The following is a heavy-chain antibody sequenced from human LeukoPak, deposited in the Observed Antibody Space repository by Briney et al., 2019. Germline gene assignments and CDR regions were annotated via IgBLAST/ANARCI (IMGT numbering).Heavy chain of an antibody. Sequence: ASVKVSCKASGYTLTTYHINWVRRAPGQGLEWMGWINTNTGNPTYAQGFTGRFVFSLDTSVSTAYLQISSLKAEDTAVYYCARSEGGGSYYDSSGYLWGQGTLVTVSS. CDR3: ARSEGGGSYYDSSGYL. CDR2: INTNTGNP. V-gene: IGHV7-4-1*02. CDR1: GYTLTTYH. D-gene: IGHD3-22*01. J-gene: IGHJ4*02.